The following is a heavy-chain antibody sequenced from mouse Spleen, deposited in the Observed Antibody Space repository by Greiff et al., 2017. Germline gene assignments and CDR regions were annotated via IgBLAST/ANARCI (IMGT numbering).Heavy chain of an antibody. Sequence: EVQLQQSGPELVKPGDSVKISCKASGYSFTGYFMNWVMQSHGKSLEWIGRINPYNGDTFYNQKFKGKATLTVDKSSSTAHMELRSLTSEDSAVYYCARKDYSYYSYDVWYAMDYWGQGTSVTVSS. CDR2: INPYNGDT. J-gene: IGHJ4*01. CDR1: GYSFTGYF. CDR3: ARKDYSYYSYDVWYAMDY. V-gene: IGHV1-20*01. D-gene: IGHD2-12*01.